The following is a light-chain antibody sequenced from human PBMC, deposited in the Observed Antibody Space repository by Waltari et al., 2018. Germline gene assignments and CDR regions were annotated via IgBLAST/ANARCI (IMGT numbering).Light chain of an antibody. V-gene: IGKV3D-15*01. Sequence: EVVMTQSPATLSVSPGERVSLSCRASQSAKTSLAWSPQTPGQAPRLLLYRASTRAAGVPDRFSGSGSGTEFTLTISSLQSEDSAIYYCQQYNIWPWTFGPGTNVDIK. J-gene: IGKJ1*01. CDR2: RAS. CDR3: QQYNIWPWT. CDR1: QSAKTS.